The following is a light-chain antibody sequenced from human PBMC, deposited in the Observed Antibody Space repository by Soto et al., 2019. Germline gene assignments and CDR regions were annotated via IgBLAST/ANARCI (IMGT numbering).Light chain of an antibody. CDR2: DVT. CDR3: SSYTSTSTLFV. V-gene: IGLV2-14*03. CDR1: DSDISTYNF. J-gene: IGLJ1*01. Sequence: QSALTQPASVSGSPGQSITISCTGTDSDISTYNFVSWYQQHPGKAPKLIIYDVTDRPSGVANRFSGSKSGNTASLTISGLQAEDEADYYCSSYTSTSTLFVFGAGTKLTVL.